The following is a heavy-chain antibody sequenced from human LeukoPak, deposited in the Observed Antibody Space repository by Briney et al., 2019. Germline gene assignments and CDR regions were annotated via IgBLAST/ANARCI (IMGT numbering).Heavy chain of an antibody. J-gene: IGHJ4*02. D-gene: IGHD1-26*01. CDR1: GASISTYY. CDR2: IYTSGST. Sequence: PSETLSLTCTVSGASISTYYWSWIRQPAGKGLEWIGRIYTSGSTSYNPSLKSRVTMALDTSKNQFSLKLNSVTAADTAVYYCARVMLGAIDYWGQGTLVTVSS. V-gene: IGHV4-4*07. CDR3: ARVMLGAIDY.